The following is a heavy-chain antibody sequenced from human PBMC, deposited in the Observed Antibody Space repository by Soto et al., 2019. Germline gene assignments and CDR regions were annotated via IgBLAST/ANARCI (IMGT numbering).Heavy chain of an antibody. CDR3: AVPYLVNVVISSGWFHP. D-gene: IGHD2-8*01. J-gene: IGHJ5*02. Sequence: ASVKVSCKASGYTFTSYAMHWVRQAPGQRLEWMGWINAGNGNTKYSQKFQGRVTITRDTSASTAYMELSSLRSEDTAVYYCAVPYLVNVVISSGWFHPWGQGTLVTVST. CDR2: INAGNGNT. CDR1: GYTFTSYA. V-gene: IGHV1-3*01.